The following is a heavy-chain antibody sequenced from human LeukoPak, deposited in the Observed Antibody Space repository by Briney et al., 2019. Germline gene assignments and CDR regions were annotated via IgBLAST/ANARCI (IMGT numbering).Heavy chain of an antibody. Sequence: GGSLRLSCAASGFTFSSYAMHWARQAPGKGLEWVAVISYDGSNKYYADSVKGRFTISRDNSKNTLYLQMNSLRAEDTAVYYCARVGSGRNYFDYWGQGTLVTVSS. CDR1: GFTFSSYA. CDR2: ISYDGSNK. D-gene: IGHD6-19*01. CDR3: ARVGSGRNYFDY. V-gene: IGHV3-30-3*01. J-gene: IGHJ4*02.